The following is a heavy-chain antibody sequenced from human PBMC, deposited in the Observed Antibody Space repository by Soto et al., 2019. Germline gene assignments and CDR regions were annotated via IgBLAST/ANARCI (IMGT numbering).Heavy chain of an antibody. CDR1: GGTFSSYA. Sequence: ASVKVSCKASGGTFSSYAISWVRQAPGQGLEWMGIINPSGGSTSYAQKFQGRVTMTRDTSTSTVYMELSSLRSEDTAVYYCASITRGYSYGYRDYWGQGTLVTVSS. J-gene: IGHJ4*02. V-gene: IGHV1-46*01. CDR2: INPSGGST. CDR3: ASITRGYSYGYRDY. D-gene: IGHD5-18*01.